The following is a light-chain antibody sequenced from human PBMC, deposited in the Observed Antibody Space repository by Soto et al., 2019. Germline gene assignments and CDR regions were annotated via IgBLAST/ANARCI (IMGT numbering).Light chain of an antibody. CDR1: KLGGKY. CDR2: DDT. V-gene: IGLV3-1*01. Sequence: SYELTQPPSVSVSPGQTATMTCSGDKLGGKYVCWYQQKPGQSPVLVIYDDTKRPSGIPERFSGSNSGNTATLTISGTQAMDEADYYCQAWENSVVFGGGTKVTVL. CDR3: QAWENSVV. J-gene: IGLJ2*01.